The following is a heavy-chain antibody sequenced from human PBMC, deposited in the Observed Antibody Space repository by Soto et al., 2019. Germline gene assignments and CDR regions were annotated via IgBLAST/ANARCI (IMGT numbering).Heavy chain of an antibody. Sequence: PGGSLRLSCVASGLPVAGSYMAWVRQAPGKGLEWASVIYNDATTYYSQSVEGRFTISRDTSKNNLYLQMDRLRGEDTAVYYCVRPLPSGQPHARDVWGQGTKVTVSS. CDR2: IYNDATT. CDR1: GLPVAGSY. J-gene: IGHJ6*02. D-gene: IGHD3-10*01. CDR3: VRPLPSGQPHARDV. V-gene: IGHV3-53*01.